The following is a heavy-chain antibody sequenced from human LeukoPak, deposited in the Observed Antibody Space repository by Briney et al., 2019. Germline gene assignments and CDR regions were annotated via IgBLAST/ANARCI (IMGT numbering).Heavy chain of an antibody. CDR1: GYTFTGYY. D-gene: IGHD1-1*01. V-gene: IGHV1-8*02. Sequence: ASVKVSCKASGYTFTGYYMHWVRQAPGQGLEWMGWMNPNSGVTGYAQKFQGRVSMPRDTSISTAYMELSSLRSEDTAVYYCARGPIYPTSGDYPNYYFDYWGRGTLVTVSS. CDR2: MNPNSGVT. CDR3: ARGPIYPTSGDYPNYYFDY. J-gene: IGHJ4*02.